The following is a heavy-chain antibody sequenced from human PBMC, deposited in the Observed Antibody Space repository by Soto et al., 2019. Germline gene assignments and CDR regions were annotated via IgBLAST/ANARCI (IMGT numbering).Heavy chain of an antibody. CDR2: IYHSGST. J-gene: IGHJ4*02. D-gene: IGHD3-10*01. CDR3: ARECVREGRITMVRGVINYFDY. V-gene: IGHV4-4*02. CDR1: SGSISSSNW. Sequence: QVQLQESGPGLVKPSGTLSLTCAVSSGSISSSNWWSWVRQPPGKGLEWIGEIYHSGSTNYNPSRKGRVTISVDKSKNQFSLKLSSVTAADTAVYYCARECVREGRITMVRGVINYFDYWGQGTLVTVSS.